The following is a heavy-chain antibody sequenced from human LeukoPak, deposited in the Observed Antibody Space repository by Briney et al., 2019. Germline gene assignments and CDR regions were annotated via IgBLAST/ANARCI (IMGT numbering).Heavy chain of an antibody. CDR2: IYTSGST. V-gene: IGHV4-4*07. J-gene: IGHJ4*02. D-gene: IGHD2-15*01. CDR3: ARAYCSGGSCYGWFDY. Sequence: ASETLSLTCTVSGGSISSYYWSWIRQPAGKGLEWIGRIYTSGSTNYNPSLKSRVTISVDKSKNQFSLKLTSVTAADTAVYYCARAYCSGGSCYGWFDYWGQGTLVTVSS. CDR1: GGSISSYY.